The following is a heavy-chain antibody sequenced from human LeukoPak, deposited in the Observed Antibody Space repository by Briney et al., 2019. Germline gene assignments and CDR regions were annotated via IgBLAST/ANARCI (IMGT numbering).Heavy chain of an antibody. CDR2: INHSGST. D-gene: IGHD6-19*01. CDR3: ARDLFHGGWYLDY. Sequence: SETLSLTCAVYGGSFSGYYWSWIRQPPGKGLEWIGEINHSGSTNYNPSLKSRVTISVDTSKNQFSLKLSSVTAADTAVYYCARDLFHGGWYLDYWGQGTLVTVSS. CDR1: GGSFSGYY. J-gene: IGHJ4*02. V-gene: IGHV4-34*01.